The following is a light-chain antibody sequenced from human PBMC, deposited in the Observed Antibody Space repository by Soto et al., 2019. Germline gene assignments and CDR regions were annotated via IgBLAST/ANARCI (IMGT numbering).Light chain of an antibody. CDR1: QSVSSSY. CDR2: GAS. CDR3: QQYGSSLRPLT. J-gene: IGKJ4*01. Sequence: IVFTQSPWTLSFSPGERATLSCRASQSVSSSYIAWYQQKPGQAPRLLIYGASSRATGIPDRFSGSGSGTDFTLTISRLEPEDFAVYYCQQYGSSLRPLTFGGGTKVDIK. V-gene: IGKV3-20*01.